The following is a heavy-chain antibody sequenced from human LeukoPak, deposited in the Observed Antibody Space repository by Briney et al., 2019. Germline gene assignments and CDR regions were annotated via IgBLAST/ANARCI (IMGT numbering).Heavy chain of an antibody. D-gene: IGHD6-6*01. V-gene: IGHV4-59*08. CDR3: ARQADDSSSSLVYFDY. CDR2: IYYSGTT. J-gene: IGHJ4*02. Sequence: PSQTLSLTCAVSGGTTSGLDGGWRWGPPGQGLEWGWFIYYSGTTKYNPSLKSRVTISADTSKNHFSLKLSSVTAADTAVYYCARQADDSSSSLVYFDYWGQGTLVTVSS. CDR1: GGTTSGLD.